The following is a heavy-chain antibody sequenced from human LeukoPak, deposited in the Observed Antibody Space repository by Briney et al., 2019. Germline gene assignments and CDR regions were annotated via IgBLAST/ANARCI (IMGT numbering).Heavy chain of an antibody. Sequence: SETLPLTCTVSGGSISSYYWSWIRQPPGKGLEWIGYIYYSGSTNYNPSLKSRVTISVDTSKNQFSLKLSSVTAADTAVYYCARDTGDTLTGGRVFDFWGQGTPVTVSS. CDR3: ARDTGDTLTGGRVFDF. CDR2: IYYSGST. CDR1: GGSISSYY. V-gene: IGHV4-59*01. D-gene: IGHD3-9*01. J-gene: IGHJ4*02.